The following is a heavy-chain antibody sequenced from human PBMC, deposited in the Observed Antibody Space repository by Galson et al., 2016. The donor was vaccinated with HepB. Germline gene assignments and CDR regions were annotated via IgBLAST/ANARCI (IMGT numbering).Heavy chain of an antibody. CDR2: VKGKIDGGTI. J-gene: IGHJ4*02. CDR3: TTHFYRQGFDN. Sequence: SLRLSCAASGFTFSRAWMSWVRQAPGEGLEWVGHVKGKIDGGTIDYAAPVKGRFTISRDGSRNTFYLQMNSLKTEDTAVYYCTTHFYRQGFDNWGQGTLVTVSS. V-gene: IGHV3-15*07. D-gene: IGHD3-16*02. CDR1: GFTFSRAW.